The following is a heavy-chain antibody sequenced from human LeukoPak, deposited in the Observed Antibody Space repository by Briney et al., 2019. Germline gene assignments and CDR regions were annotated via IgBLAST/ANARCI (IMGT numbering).Heavy chain of an antibody. J-gene: IGHJ4*02. Sequence: GRSLRPSCAASGFTFSRYEMNWVRPPPGKGLEWVSYISSSGSTISYADSVKGRFTISRDNAKNSLYLQMISLRGDDTAVYYCTRLSDCTNGVCAINWGQGTLVTVSS. CDR2: ISSSGSTI. D-gene: IGHD2-8*01. CDR1: GFTFSRYE. CDR3: TRLSDCTNGVCAIN. V-gene: IGHV3-48*03.